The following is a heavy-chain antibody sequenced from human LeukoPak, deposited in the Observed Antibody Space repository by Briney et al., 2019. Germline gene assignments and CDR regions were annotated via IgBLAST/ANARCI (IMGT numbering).Heavy chain of an antibody. CDR2: IYYSGNT. J-gene: IGHJ4*02. V-gene: IGHV4-59*01. CDR3: ATIDRSGWYWRY. CDR1: GGSISSYY. Sequence: PSETLSLTCTVSGGSISSYYWSWVRQPPGKGLEWIGYIYYSGNTNYNPSLKSRVTISIDTSKSQFSLKLSSMTAADTAVYYCATIDRSGWYWRYWGQGTLVTVSS. D-gene: IGHD6-19*01.